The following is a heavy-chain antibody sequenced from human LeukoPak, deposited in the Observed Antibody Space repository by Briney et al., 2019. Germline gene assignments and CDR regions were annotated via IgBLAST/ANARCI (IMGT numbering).Heavy chain of an antibody. V-gene: IGHV3-7*01. CDR3: ARDSGGWGEIDY. Sequence: GSLRLSCAASRFTFSTYWMNWVRQAPGKGLKWVANIKQDGSEKYYVDSVKGRFTISRDNAKNSLYLQMNSLRVEDTAVYYCARDSGGWGEIDYWGQGTLVTVSS. J-gene: IGHJ4*02. CDR2: IKQDGSEK. CDR1: RFTFSTYW. D-gene: IGHD6-19*01.